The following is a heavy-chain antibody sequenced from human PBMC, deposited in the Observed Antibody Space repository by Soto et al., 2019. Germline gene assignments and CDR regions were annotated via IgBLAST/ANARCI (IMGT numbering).Heavy chain of an antibody. J-gene: IGHJ4*02. CDR3: ARHWLLPVAGYYFDY. V-gene: IGHV4-39*01. D-gene: IGHD6-19*01. CDR1: GDSISSSNYY. CDR2: IYYSGTT. Sequence: SETLSLTCTVSGDSISSSNYYWGWIRQPPGKGLEWIGSIYYSGTTYYNPSLRSRVTISEDTSKNQFSLKVGSATAADTAVYYCARHWLLPVAGYYFDYWSQGTLVTAPQ.